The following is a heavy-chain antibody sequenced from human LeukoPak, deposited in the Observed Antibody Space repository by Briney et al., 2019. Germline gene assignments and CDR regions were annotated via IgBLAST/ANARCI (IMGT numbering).Heavy chain of an antibody. CDR1: GFTFSSYA. CDR3: VGGYSGDY. J-gene: IGHJ4*02. Sequence: GGSLRLSCAAAGFTFSSYAMHWVRQAPGKGLEWVAVISYDGSNTKYADSVKGRFTISRDNSKNTLYLQMNSLRAEDTAVCYCVGGYSGDYWGQGTLVTVSS. V-gene: IGHV3-30*04. CDR2: ISYDGSNT. D-gene: IGHD2-21*01.